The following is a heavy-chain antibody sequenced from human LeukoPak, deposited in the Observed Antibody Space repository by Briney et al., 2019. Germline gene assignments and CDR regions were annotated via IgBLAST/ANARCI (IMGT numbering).Heavy chain of an antibody. V-gene: IGHV4-59*08. CDR1: GGSISSYY. J-gene: IGHJ4*02. Sequence: PSETLSLTCTVSGGSISSYYWSWIRQPPGKGLEWIGYIYYSGSTNYNPSLKSRVTISVDTSKNQFSLKLSSVTAADTAVYYCARHRRYSRKKSEFDYWGQGTLVTVSS. CDR2: IYYSGST. CDR3: ARHRRYSRKKSEFDY. D-gene: IGHD6-13*01.